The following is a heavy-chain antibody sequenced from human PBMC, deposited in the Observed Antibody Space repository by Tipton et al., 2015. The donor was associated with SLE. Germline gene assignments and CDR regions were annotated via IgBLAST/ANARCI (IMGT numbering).Heavy chain of an antibody. V-gene: IGHV4-31*03. CDR1: GGFIGRSTYY. CDR2: IHDSGST. CDR3: ARVAGDRYLGRFEF. J-gene: IGHJ2*01. D-gene: IGHD2-21*02. Sequence: TLSLTCTVSGGFIGRSTYYWSWIRPFPGKGLEWIGYIHDSGSTYYNPSLQSRANISPGTSASQFSLHLTSVTAADTAVYYCARVAGDRYLGRFEFWGRGSLVSVSS.